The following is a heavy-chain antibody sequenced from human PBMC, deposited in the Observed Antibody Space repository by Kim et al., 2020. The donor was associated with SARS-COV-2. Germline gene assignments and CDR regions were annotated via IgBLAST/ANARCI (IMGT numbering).Heavy chain of an antibody. CDR2: ISTSGST. Sequence: SETLSLTCTVSGGSVSNYYWSWIRQPAGKGLEWIGRISTSGSTNYNPSLKNRVTMSVDTSKNKFSLKLNSLAAADTAVYYCARERGWSDAFDIWGQGLMV. J-gene: IGHJ3*02. V-gene: IGHV4-4*07. D-gene: IGHD6-19*01. CDR1: GGSVSNYY. CDR3: ARERGWSDAFDI.